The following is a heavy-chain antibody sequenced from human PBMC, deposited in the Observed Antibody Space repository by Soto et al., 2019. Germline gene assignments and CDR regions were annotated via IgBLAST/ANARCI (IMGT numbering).Heavy chain of an antibody. J-gene: IGHJ4*02. Sequence: VGSLRLSCAASGFTFSSYWMSWVRQAPGKGLEWVANIKQDGSEKYYVDSVKGRFTISRDNAKNSLYLQMNSLRAEDTAVYYCARDLATVTTRGVGYWGQGTLVTVSS. D-gene: IGHD4-17*01. CDR3: ARDLATVTTRGVGY. CDR1: GFTFSSYW. CDR2: IKQDGSEK. V-gene: IGHV3-7*03.